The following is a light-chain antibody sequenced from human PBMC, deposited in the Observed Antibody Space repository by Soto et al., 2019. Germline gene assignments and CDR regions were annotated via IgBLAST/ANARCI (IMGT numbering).Light chain of an antibody. Sequence: QSVPTQPASVSGSPGQSITISCTGTSSDIGSHDYVSWYQQYPGKAPKLVICEVTSRPSGISDRFSGSKSGNTASLTISGLQAEDEADYFCTSYTNSKAYILFGGGTKLTVL. CDR1: SSDIGSHDY. CDR2: EVT. V-gene: IGLV2-14*01. J-gene: IGLJ2*01. CDR3: TSYTNSKAYIL.